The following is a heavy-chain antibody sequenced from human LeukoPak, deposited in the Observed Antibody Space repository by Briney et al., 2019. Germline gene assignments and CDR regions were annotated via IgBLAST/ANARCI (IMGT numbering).Heavy chain of an antibody. CDR1: GGSISSYY. D-gene: IGHD3-10*01. V-gene: IGHV4-59*08. CDR2: IYYTGST. Sequence: SETLSLTCTVSGGSISSYYWSWIRQPPGKGLEWIGYIYYTGSTNYNPSLKSRVTISVDTSKNQFSLKLSSVTAADTAVYYCARHGGSGSYYNCFDPWGQGTLVTVSS. CDR3: ARHGGSGSYYNCFDP. J-gene: IGHJ5*02.